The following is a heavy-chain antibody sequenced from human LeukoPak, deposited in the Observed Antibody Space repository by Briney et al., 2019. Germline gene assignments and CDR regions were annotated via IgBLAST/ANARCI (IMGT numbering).Heavy chain of an antibody. Sequence: SETLSLTCAVYGGSFSGYYWSWIRQPPRKGLDWIGETNHSGSTNYNPSPKSRVAISVDTSKNQFYLKLSSVTAADTAVYYCARHPKLLWFGELPAPHFDYWGQGTLVTVSS. CDR1: GGSFSGYY. CDR2: TNHSGST. D-gene: IGHD3-10*01. J-gene: IGHJ4*02. V-gene: IGHV4-34*01. CDR3: ARHPKLLWFGELPAPHFDY.